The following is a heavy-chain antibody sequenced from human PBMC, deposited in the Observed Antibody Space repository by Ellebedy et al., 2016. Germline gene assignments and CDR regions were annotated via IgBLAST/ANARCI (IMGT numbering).Heavy chain of an antibody. Sequence: GGSLRLXXAASGFTVSTNYMSWVRQAPGKGLEWVSVIYSGGSTYYADSVKGRFTFSRDISKNTLFLQMNSLRAEDTAVYYCARVIVGATQDYFDYWGQGTLVTVSS. CDR2: IYSGGST. CDR1: GFTVSTNY. CDR3: ARVIVGATQDYFDY. J-gene: IGHJ4*02. D-gene: IGHD1-26*01. V-gene: IGHV3-66*01.